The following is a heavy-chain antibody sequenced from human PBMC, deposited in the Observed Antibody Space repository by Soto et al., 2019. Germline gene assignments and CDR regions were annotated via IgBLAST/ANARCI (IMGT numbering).Heavy chain of an antibody. CDR3: AKSPPAVAGYFDY. CDR1: GFTFSSSG. J-gene: IGHJ4*02. V-gene: IGHV3-30*18. Sequence: HPGGSLRLSCAASGFTFSSSGMHWVRQAPGKGLEWVAVTSHDGSSGYYADSVRGRFTISRDNSKNTLYLQMNSLRAEDTAVYYCAKSPPAVAGYFDYWGQGTLVTVSS. D-gene: IGHD6-19*01. CDR2: TSHDGSSG.